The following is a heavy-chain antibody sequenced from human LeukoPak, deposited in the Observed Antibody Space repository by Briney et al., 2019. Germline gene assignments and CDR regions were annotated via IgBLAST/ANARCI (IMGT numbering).Heavy chain of an antibody. CDR1: GYTFTSYY. D-gene: IGHD6-6*01. V-gene: IGHV1-46*01. J-gene: IGHJ5*02. Sequence: GPVKVSCKASGYTFTSYYMHWVRQAPGQGLEWMGIINPSGGSTSYAQKFQGRVTITRDTSTSTVYMELSSLRSEDTAVYYCARVGAARRGGNWFDPWGQGTLVTVSS. CDR3: ARVGAARRGGNWFDP. CDR2: INPSGGST.